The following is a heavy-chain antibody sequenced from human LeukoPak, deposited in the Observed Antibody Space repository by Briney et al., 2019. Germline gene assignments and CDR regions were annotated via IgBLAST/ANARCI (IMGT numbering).Heavy chain of an antibody. CDR2: ISGYNGNT. J-gene: IGHJ4*02. V-gene: IGHV1-18*01. CDR1: GYTFTNYG. Sequence: GASVKVSCKASGYTFTNYGISWVRQAPGQGLEWVGRISGYNGNTDYAQKVEDRVTVTADTSTAYLELRSQTSDDTAVYYCARDHGDFVGVRLGFDSWGQGTLVTVSS. D-gene: IGHD4-17*01. CDR3: ARDHGDFVGVRLGFDS.